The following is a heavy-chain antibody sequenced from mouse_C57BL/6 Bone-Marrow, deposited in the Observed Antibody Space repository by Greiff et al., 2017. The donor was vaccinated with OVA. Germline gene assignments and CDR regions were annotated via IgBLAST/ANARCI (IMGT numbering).Heavy chain of an antibody. V-gene: IGHV1-63*01. J-gene: IGHJ4*01. D-gene: IGHD1-1*01. CDR3: ARRAHYYGSSYMAMDY. CDR2: IYPGGGYT. CDR1: GYTFTNYW. Sequence: QVQLKQSGAELVRPGTSVKMSCKASGYTFTNYWIGWAKQRPGHGLEWIGDIYPGGGYTNYNEKFKGKATLTADKSSSTAYMQFSSLTSEDSAIYYGARRAHYYGSSYMAMDYWGQGTSVTVSS.